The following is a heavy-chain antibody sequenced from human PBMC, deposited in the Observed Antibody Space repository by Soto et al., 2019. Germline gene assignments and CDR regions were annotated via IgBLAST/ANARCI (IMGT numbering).Heavy chain of an antibody. CDR3: ARGAGTPGIDYGMDV. Sequence: LSLTCTVSGGSISSGGYYWSWIRQHPGKGLEWIGYIYYSGSTYYNPSLKSRVTISVDTSKNQFSLKLSSVTAADTAVYYCARGAGTPGIDYGMDVWGQGTTVTVSS. CDR1: GGSISSGGYY. CDR2: IYYSGST. V-gene: IGHV4-31*03. J-gene: IGHJ6*02. D-gene: IGHD1-1*01.